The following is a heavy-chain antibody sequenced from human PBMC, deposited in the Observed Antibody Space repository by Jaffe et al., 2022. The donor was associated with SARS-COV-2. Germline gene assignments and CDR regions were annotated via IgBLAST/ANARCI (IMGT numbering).Heavy chain of an antibody. Sequence: QVQLQQWGAGLLKPSETLSLTCAVYGGSFSGYYWSWIRQPPGKGLEWIGEINHSGSTNYNPSLKSRVTISVDTSKNQFSLKLSSVTAADTAVYYCARGSSSSGPRGMDVWGQGTTVTVSS. D-gene: IGHD6-6*01. J-gene: IGHJ6*02. CDR2: INHSGST. CDR3: ARGSSSSGPRGMDV. V-gene: IGHV4-34*01. CDR1: GGSFSGYY.